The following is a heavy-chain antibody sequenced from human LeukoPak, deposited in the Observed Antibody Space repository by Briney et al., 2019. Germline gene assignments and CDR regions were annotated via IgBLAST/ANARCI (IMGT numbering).Heavy chain of an antibody. CDR2: MNPNSGNT. CDR1: GYTFTSYD. Sequence: ASVKVSCKASGYTFTSYDINWVQQATGQGLEWMGWMNPNSGNTGYAQKFQGRVTMTRNTSISTAYMELSSLRSEDTAVYYCARGRRWLQFAAFDYWGQGTLVTVSS. CDR3: ARGRRWLQFAAFDY. J-gene: IGHJ4*02. V-gene: IGHV1-8*01. D-gene: IGHD5-24*01.